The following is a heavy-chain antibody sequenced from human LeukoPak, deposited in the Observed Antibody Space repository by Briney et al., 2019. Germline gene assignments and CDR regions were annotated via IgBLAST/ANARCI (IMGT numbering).Heavy chain of an antibody. CDR2: IKEDGSEK. Sequence: PGGSLRLSCAASGFTFSTYWMTWVRQAPGKGLEWVANIKEDGSEKYYVDSVKGRFAISRDNAKNSLYLQMNTLRAEDTAVYYCTRYTGCSGGTCYSFYDSWGQGTLVTVSS. CDR1: GFTFSTYW. V-gene: IGHV3-7*01. CDR3: TRYTGCSGGTCYSFYDS. J-gene: IGHJ4*02. D-gene: IGHD2-15*01.